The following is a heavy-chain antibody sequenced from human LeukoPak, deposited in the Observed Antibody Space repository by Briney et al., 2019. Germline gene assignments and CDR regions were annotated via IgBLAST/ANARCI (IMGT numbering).Heavy chain of an antibody. V-gene: IGHV4-39*01. J-gene: IGHJ3*02. Sequence: PSETLSLTCTVSGGSIRDSSYYWGWIRQPPGKGLEWIGSIYYSGSTYYNPSLKSRVTISVDTSKNQFSLKLSSVTAADTAVYYCARHPLRYFGWVRNGGAFDIWGQGTMVTVSS. D-gene: IGHD3-9*01. CDR1: GGSIRDSSYY. CDR3: ARHPLRYFGWVRNGGAFDI. CDR2: IYYSGST.